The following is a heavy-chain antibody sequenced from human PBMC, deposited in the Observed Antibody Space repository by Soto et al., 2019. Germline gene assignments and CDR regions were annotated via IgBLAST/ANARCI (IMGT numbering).Heavy chain of an antibody. CDR3: ARVTTVTTSWFDP. CDR1: GGSISSGDDY. V-gene: IGHV4-30-4*01. CDR2: IYYSGST. J-gene: IGHJ5*02. Sequence: SETLSLTCTVSGGSISSGDDYWSWIRQPPGKGLEWIGYIYYSGSTYYNPSLKSRVTISVDTSKNQFSLKLSSVTAADTAVYYCARVTTVTTSWFDPWGQGTLVTVSS. D-gene: IGHD4-17*01.